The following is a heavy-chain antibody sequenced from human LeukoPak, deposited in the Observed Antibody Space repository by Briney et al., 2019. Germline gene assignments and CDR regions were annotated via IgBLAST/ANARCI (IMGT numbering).Heavy chain of an antibody. J-gene: IGHJ4*02. CDR2: INPNNGDT. V-gene: IGHV1-2*02. CDR3: AREGGYDILTGYQDY. CDR1: GYIFTTYF. D-gene: IGHD3-9*01. Sequence: ASVKVSCKASGYIFTTYFIHWVRQAPGQGLEWMGWINPNNGDTNYVQKSQGRVTMTRDTSISTAYMELTRLRSDDTAVYYCAREGGYDILTGYQDYWGQGTLVTASS.